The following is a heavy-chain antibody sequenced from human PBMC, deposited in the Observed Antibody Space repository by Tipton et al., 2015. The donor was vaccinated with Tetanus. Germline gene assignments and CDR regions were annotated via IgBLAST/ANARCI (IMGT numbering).Heavy chain of an antibody. Sequence: TLSLTCTVSGGSISGSEYYWGWIRQPPGKGLEWIGEVHPSGSTSSNPSLESRVTMSIDTSKNQFSLKLTSLTAADTAVYFCARGEDAYKTGNYWGQGTLVTVSS. D-gene: IGHD5-24*01. CDR2: VHPSGST. CDR3: ARGEDAYKTGNY. CDR1: GGSISGSEYY. V-gene: IGHV4-39*07. J-gene: IGHJ4*02.